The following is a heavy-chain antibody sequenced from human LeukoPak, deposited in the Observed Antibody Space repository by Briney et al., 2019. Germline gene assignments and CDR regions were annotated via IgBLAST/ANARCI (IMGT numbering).Heavy chain of an antibody. CDR1: GGTFSSYA. CDR3: ARSNWNYDLPGYYFDY. Sequence: GASVKVSCKASGGTFSSYAISWVRQAPGQGLEWMGGIIPIFGTANYAQRFQGRVTMTRDPSISTAYMELSRLKSDDTAVYYCARSNWNYDLPGYYFDYWGQGTLVTVSS. D-gene: IGHD1-7*01. CDR2: IIPIFGTA. J-gene: IGHJ4*02. V-gene: IGHV1-69*05.